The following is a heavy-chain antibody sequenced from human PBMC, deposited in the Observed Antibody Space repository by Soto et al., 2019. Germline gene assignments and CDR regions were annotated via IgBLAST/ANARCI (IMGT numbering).Heavy chain of an antibody. CDR1: GGTFSSYA. D-gene: IGHD7-27*01. V-gene: IGHV1-69*12. J-gene: IGHJ6*02. Sequence: QVQLVQSGAEVKKPGSSVKVSCKASGGTFSSYAISWVRQAPGQGLEWMGGIIPIFDTANYAQKFQGRVTITADESTSTDYMGLSSLRSEDTAVYYCARETGEAGNYYGMDVWGQGTTVTVSS. CDR2: IIPIFDTA. CDR3: ARETGEAGNYYGMDV.